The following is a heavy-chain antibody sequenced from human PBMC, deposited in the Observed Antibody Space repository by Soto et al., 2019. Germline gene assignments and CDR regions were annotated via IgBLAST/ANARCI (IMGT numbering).Heavy chain of an antibody. J-gene: IGHJ1*01. Sequence: GGSLRLSCATSGFTISSNYMSWVRQAPGKGLEWVSVIYSGGTTYYADSVKGRFTISRDSSKGTLYLQMSSLRVEDTAVYYCARQAQAEGYWGQGTLVTVSS. CDR3: ARQAQAEGY. V-gene: IGHV3-66*04. CDR2: IYSGGTT. CDR1: GFTISSNY.